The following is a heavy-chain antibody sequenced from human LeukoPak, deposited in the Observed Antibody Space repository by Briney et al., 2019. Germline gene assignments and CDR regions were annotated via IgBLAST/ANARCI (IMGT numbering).Heavy chain of an antibody. D-gene: IGHD3-22*01. CDR2: INSDGSST. CDR3: ARDRVTMIDY. Sequence: PGRSLRLSCAASGFTFSNFRMHWVRQGPGKGLVWVSRINSDGSSTSYADSVKGRFTISRDNAKNTLYLQMNSLRAEDTAVYYCARDRVTMIDYWGQGPLVTVSS. CDR1: GFTFSNFR. V-gene: IGHV3-74*01. J-gene: IGHJ4*02.